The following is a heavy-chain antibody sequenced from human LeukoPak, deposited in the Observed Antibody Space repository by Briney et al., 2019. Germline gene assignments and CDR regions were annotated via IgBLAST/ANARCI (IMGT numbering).Heavy chain of an antibody. D-gene: IGHD3-10*01. CDR3: ARVSDGSGSHTDY. J-gene: IGHJ4*02. Sequence: PGGSLRLSCAASGFIFSDYYMSWIRQAPGKGLEWVSYISNSGSMIYYGDSVKGRFTISRDNAKNPLYLQMNSLRAEDTAVYYCARVSDGSGSHTDYWGQGTLVTVSS. CDR1: GFIFSDYY. V-gene: IGHV3-11*04. CDR2: ISNSGSMI.